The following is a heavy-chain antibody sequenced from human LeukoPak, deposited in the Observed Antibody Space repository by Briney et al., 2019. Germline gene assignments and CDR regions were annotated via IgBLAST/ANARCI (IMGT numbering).Heavy chain of an antibody. CDR1: GFTFSTYS. V-gene: IGHV3-21*01. J-gene: IGHJ4*02. Sequence: GGSLRLSCAASGFTFSTYSMNWVRQAPGKGLEWVSCISSSSRYIYYADSVKGRFTISRDNAKNSLYLQMNSLRAEDTAVYYCARDSLEWSGLPNYWGQGTLVTVSS. D-gene: IGHD3-3*01. CDR3: ARDSLEWSGLPNY. CDR2: ISSSSRYI.